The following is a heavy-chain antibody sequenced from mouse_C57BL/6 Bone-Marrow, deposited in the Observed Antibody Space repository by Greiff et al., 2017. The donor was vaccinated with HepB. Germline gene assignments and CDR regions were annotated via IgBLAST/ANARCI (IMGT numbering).Heavy chain of an antibody. J-gene: IGHJ4*01. Sequence: LVESGAELVKPGASVKMSCKASGYTFTSYWITWVKQRPGQGLEWNGDIYPGSGSTNYNEKFKSKATLTVDTSSSTAYMQLSSLTSEDSAVYYCASGGYPYYAMDYWGQGTSVTVSS. CDR3: ASGGYPYYAMDY. CDR2: IYPGSGST. D-gene: IGHD1-1*02. CDR1: GYTFTSYW. V-gene: IGHV1-55*01.